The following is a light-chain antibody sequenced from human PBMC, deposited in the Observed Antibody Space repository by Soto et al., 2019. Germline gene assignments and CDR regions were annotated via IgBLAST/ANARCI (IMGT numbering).Light chain of an antibody. J-gene: IGLJ1*01. Sequence: QSALTQPASVSGAPGQSITISCTGTSSDVGGYNYVSWYQQHPGKAPKLMIYDVSNRPSGGSNRFSGSKSGNTASLTISGLQAEDEADYYCSSYTSSSTRLFGTGTKLTVL. CDR3: SSYTSSSTRL. V-gene: IGLV2-14*01. CDR2: DVS. CDR1: SSDVGGYNY.